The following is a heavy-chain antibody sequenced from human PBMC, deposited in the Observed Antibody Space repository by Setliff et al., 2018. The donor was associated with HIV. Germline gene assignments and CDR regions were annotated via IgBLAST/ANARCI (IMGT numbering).Heavy chain of an antibody. V-gene: IGHV4-4*09. CDR3: VGEGGYSSGWYRTYYFDY. D-gene: IGHD6-19*01. CDR1: GGSISSYY. J-gene: IGHJ4*02. Sequence: SETLSLTCTVSGGSISSYYWSWIRQPPGRGLEWIGYIYTSGSTNYNPSLKSRVTISVDTSKNQFSLKLSSVTAADTAVYYCVGEGGYSSGWYRTYYFDYWGQGTLVTVSS. CDR2: IYTSGST.